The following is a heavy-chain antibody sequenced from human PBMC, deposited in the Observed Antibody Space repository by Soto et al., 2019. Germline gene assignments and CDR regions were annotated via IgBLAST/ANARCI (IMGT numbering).Heavy chain of an antibody. D-gene: IGHD3-3*01. CDR2: MNPNSGNT. J-gene: IGHJ5*02. CDR3: AIYDFWSGYRNDNWFDP. CDR1: GCTFTSYD. V-gene: IGHV1-8*01. Sequence: ASVKVSCKASGCTFTSYDINWVRQATGQGLEWMGWMNPNSGNTGYAQKFQGRVTMTRNTSISTAYMELSSLRSEDTAVYYCAIYDFWSGYRNDNWFDPWGQGTLVTVSS.